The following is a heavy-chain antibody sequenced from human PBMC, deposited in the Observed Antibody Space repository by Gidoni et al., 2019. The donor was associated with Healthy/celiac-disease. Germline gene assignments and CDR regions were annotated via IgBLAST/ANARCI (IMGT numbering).Heavy chain of an antibody. CDR1: GFTFSSYS. V-gene: IGHV3-21*01. CDR2: IGSRSSYI. J-gene: IGHJ4*02. Sequence: EVQLVESGGGLVKPGGSLRLYCASSGFTFSSYSMNWVRQAPGKGLEWVTSIGSRSSYIYYADSVKGRLTIARDNAKNSRYLQMNSLRAEDTAGYYCARDGAAAGSNPGVDYWGQGTLVTVSS. D-gene: IGHD6-13*01. CDR3: ARDGAAAGSNPGVDY.